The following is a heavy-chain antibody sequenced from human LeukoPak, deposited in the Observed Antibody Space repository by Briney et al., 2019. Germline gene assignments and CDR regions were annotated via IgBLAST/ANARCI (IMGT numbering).Heavy chain of an antibody. CDR3: ARITMGGPYYYYYQFMDV. CDR2: TYYGGSI. Sequence: SDTLSLTCAVSGSTIRRSDWWGWIRKHPGKGLGWIGKTYYGGSIIFNPSLESRVTMSVDMSRYHFSLKLTSVAAVGTAVYYCARITMGGPYYYYYQFMDVWGKGTTVTVSS. CDR1: GSTIRRSDW. D-gene: IGHD1-1*01. J-gene: IGHJ6*03. V-gene: IGHV4-28*05.